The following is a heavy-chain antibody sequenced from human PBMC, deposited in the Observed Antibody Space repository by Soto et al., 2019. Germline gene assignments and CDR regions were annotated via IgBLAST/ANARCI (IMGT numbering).Heavy chain of an antibody. J-gene: IGHJ4*02. D-gene: IGHD7-27*01. CDR3: ARGWGRIFDY. CDR2: IYYSVST. Sequence: RQPPGKGLAWIGYIYYSVSTNYNPSLKSRVTISVDTSKNQVSLKLSSVTAADTAVYYCARGWGRIFDYWGQGTLVTVSS. V-gene: IGHV4-59*12.